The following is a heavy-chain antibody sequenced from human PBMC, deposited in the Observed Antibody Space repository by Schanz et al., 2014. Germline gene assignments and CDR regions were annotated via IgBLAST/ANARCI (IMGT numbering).Heavy chain of an antibody. J-gene: IGHJ4*02. V-gene: IGHV3-7*01. CDR1: GFTLSGYW. CDR2: IKLDGSEK. CDR3: AKYGTGKGVSFEY. D-gene: IGHD1-26*01. Sequence: EVQLVESGGGLVQPGGSLRLSCAASGFTLSGYWMSWVRQAPGEGLVWVANIKLDGSEKYYVDSVKGRFTISRDNAKNSLYLQMNSLTAEDTAVYYCAKYGTGKGVSFEYWGQGTLVTVSS.